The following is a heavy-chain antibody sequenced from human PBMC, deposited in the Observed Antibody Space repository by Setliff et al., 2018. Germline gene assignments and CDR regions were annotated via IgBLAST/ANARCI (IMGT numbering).Heavy chain of an antibody. CDR2: VYTSGST. J-gene: IGHJ5*02. CDR3: ARVAGSGYLDRCFDP. D-gene: IGHD3-22*01. CDR1: GDSISNDTYY. V-gene: IGHV4-61*02. Sequence: TLSLTCTVSGDSISNDTYYWSWIRQPAGKGLEWIGRVYTSGSTNYNPSLNSRGTISLDTSKNQFSPKLISVTAADTAVYYCARVAGSGYLDRCFDPWGQGTLVTVSS.